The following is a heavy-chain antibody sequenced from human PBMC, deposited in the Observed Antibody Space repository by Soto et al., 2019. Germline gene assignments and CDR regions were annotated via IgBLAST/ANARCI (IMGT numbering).Heavy chain of an antibody. V-gene: IGHV4-34*01. CDR1: GGSFSGYY. CDR2: INHSGST. CDR3: ASLPAAYGSGSYAVDY. D-gene: IGHD3-10*01. J-gene: IGHJ4*02. Sequence: SETLSLTCAVYGGSFSGYYWSWIRQPPGKGLEWIGEINHSGSTNYNPSLKSRVTISVDTSKNQFSLKLSSVTAADTAVYYCASLPAAYGSGSYAVDYGGQGTPVTVPS.